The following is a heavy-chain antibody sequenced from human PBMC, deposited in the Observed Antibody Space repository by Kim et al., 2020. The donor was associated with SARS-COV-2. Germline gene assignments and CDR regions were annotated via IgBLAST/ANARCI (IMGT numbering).Heavy chain of an antibody. CDR3: ARGYSNSWYASAFDI. V-gene: IGHV3-30*04. CDR2: ISYDGSNK. CDR1: GFTFSSYA. Sequence: GGSLRLSCAASGFTFSSYAMHWVRQAPGKGLEWVAVISYDGSNKYYVDSVKGRFTISRDNSKNTLYLQMNSLRAEDTAVYYCARGYSNSWYASAFDIWGQGTMVTVSS. D-gene: IGHD6-13*01. J-gene: IGHJ3*02.